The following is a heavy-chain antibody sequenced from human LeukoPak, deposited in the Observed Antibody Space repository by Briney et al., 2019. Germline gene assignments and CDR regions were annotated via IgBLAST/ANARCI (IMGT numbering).Heavy chain of an antibody. CDR1: GSRFTSYW. CDR2: IYPGDSDT. V-gene: IGHV5-51*01. D-gene: IGHD3-22*01. Sequence: GGSLQISCQGSGSRFTSYWIGWVGQLPGKGLEWMGIIYPGDSDTRYSPSFQGQVTISADKSISTAYLQWSSLKASDTAMYYCARPYYYDSSGYYYYFDYWGQGTLVTVSS. CDR3: ARPYYYDSSGYYYYFDY. J-gene: IGHJ4*02.